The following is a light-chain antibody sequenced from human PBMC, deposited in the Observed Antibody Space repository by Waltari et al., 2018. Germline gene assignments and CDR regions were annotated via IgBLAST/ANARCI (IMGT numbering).Light chain of an antibody. CDR3: QSYDSNNYVI. V-gene: IGLV6-57*01. CDR2: EDY. CDR1: SGNIARPY. J-gene: IGLJ2*01. Sequence: NFMLTQPRSVSESPGKTVTISCTRSSGNIARPYVQSYQQRPGSSPTTVIYEDYHRPSGVPDRFSASFDSSSNSASLTISGLKTEDEADYYCQSYDSNNYVIFGGGTKLTVL.